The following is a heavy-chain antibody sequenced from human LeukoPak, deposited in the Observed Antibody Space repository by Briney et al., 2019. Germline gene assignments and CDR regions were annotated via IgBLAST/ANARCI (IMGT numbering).Heavy chain of an antibody. Sequence: PGGSLRLSCAASGFTFSSYGMHWVRQAPGKGLEWVAIISYDGSNKNYADSVKGRFTISRDNSKNTLYLQMNSLRAEDTAVYYCARDLSGIAGYTYGRGIDYWGQGTLVTVSS. CDR1: GFTFSSYG. CDR2: ISYDGSNK. CDR3: ARDLSGIAGYTYGRGIDY. J-gene: IGHJ4*02. D-gene: IGHD5-18*01. V-gene: IGHV3-30*03.